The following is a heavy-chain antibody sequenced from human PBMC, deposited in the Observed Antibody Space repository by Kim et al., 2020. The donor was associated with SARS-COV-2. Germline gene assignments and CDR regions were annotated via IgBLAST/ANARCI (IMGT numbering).Heavy chain of an antibody. CDR2: IYYSGST. CDR1: GGSISSYY. D-gene: IGHD1-20*01. Sequence: SETLSLTCTVSGGSISSYYWSWIRQPPGKGLEWIGYIYYSGSTNYNPSLKSRVTISVDTSKNQFSLKLSSVTAADTAVYYCARGPGGRYYFDCSGRGNLV. CDR3: ARGPGGRYYFDC. J-gene: IGHJ4*03. V-gene: IGHV4-59*01.